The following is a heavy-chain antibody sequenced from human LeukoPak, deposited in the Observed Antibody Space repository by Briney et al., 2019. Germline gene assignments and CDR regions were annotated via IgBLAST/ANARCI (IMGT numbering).Heavy chain of an antibody. V-gene: IGHV4-38-2*02. J-gene: IGHJ2*01. D-gene: IGHD3-3*01. CDR1: GFSTTSGYF. Sequence: PSETLSLTCTVSGFSTTSGYFWGWIRQPPGKGLEWIGNVYTTGAGSTYHNPSLKSRVTVSSDTSKNQVSLKLNSVTAADTAVYYCARGQIYDYWTPVSWQFDLWGRGTLVTVSS. CDR2: VYTTGAGST. CDR3: ARGQIYDYWTPVSWQFDL.